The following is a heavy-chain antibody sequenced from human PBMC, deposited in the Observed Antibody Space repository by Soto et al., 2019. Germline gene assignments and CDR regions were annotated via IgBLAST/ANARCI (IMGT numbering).Heavy chain of an antibody. Sequence: QVQLVQSGAEVKKPGSSVKVSCKASGGTFSSYAISWVRQAPGQGLEWMGGIIPIFGTANYAQKFQGRVTITADEYTRKVYMELSSMRSEDTAVYYCARGGPSGYDAWIYWGQGTLVTVSS. J-gene: IGHJ4*02. CDR1: GGTFSSYA. V-gene: IGHV1-69*01. CDR2: IIPIFGTA. D-gene: IGHD5-12*01. CDR3: ARGGPSGYDAWIY.